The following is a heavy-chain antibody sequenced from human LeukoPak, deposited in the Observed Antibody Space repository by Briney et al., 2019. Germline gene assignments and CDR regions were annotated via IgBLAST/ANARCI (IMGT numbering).Heavy chain of an antibody. CDR1: GGSISSSSYY. V-gene: IGHV4-39*03. CDR3: SVVRGWYVSY. CDR2: IYYTGST. Sequence: PSETLSLTCTVSGGSISSSSYYWGWIRQPPGKGLEWIGCIYYTGSTYYNPSLKSRVTISVDTSKNQFSLKLSSVTAADTAVYCASVVRGWYVSYWGQGTLVTVSS. J-gene: IGHJ4*02. D-gene: IGHD6-19*01.